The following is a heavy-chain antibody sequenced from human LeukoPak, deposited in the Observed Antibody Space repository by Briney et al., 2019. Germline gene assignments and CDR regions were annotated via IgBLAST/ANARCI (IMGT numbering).Heavy chain of an antibody. D-gene: IGHD6-13*01. CDR2: IYRGGST. Sequence: GGSLRRSCAASGFTVSDNYMSWVRQAPGKGLEWVSVIYRGGSTYYADSVKGRFTISRDTYKNTVYLEMNSLRAEDTAVYYCARGGARQQLFENYFDYWGQGALVTVSS. CDR3: ARGGARQQLFENYFDY. J-gene: IGHJ4*02. V-gene: IGHV3-53*01. CDR1: GFTVSDNY.